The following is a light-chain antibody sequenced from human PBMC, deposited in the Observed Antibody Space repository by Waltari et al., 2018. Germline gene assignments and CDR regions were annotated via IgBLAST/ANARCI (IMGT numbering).Light chain of an antibody. J-gene: IGLJ1*01. CDR2: EVS. V-gene: IGLV2-14*01. CDR3: TSYAPSSAFI. CDR1: SSDICGYNR. Sequence: QAALTQSPSVSGSPGQSVTISCTGTSSDICGYNRVSWYQQHPGKAPKLLIYEVSKRPAGVSDRFSGSKSGNTASLTISGLQAEDEAEYYCTSYAPSSAFIFGPGTRLTVL.